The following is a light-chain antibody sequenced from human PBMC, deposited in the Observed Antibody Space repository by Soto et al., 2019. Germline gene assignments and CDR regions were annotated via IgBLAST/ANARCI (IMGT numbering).Light chain of an antibody. J-gene: IGLJ2*01. Sequence: QSALTQPASVSGSPGQSITISCTGISSDAGGYNYVSWYQQHPGKAPKLMIYDVSNRPSGVSNRFSGSKSGNTASLTISGLQAEDEADSYCSSYTSSSTLVFGGGTKLTVL. CDR2: DVS. V-gene: IGLV2-14*01. CDR3: SSYTSSSTLV. CDR1: SSDAGGYNY.